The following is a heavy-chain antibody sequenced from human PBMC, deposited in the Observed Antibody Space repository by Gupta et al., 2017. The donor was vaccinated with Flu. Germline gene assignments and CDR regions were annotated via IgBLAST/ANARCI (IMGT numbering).Heavy chain of an antibody. D-gene: IGHD3-16*01. CDR3: ARGLTADPY. Sequence: SGFTFSIYWMTGGGQAPGKGLEWVANIKKDGSEAYYVDSVKGRFTISRDNTDNSLFLQMNRLRAEDTARYYCARGLTADPYWGQGTLVTVSS. J-gene: IGHJ4*02. V-gene: IGHV3-7*01. CDR2: IKKDGSEA. CDR1: GFTFSIYW.